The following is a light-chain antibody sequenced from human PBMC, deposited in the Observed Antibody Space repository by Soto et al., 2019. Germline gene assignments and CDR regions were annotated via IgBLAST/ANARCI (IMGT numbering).Light chain of an antibody. CDR2: AAS. CDR1: QTISSW. V-gene: IGKV1-5*01. J-gene: IGKJ1*01. CDR3: QHYNAYPVT. Sequence: DIQMTQSPSTLSGSVGDRVTITCRASQTISSWLAWYQQKPGKAPKLLIYAASDLQSGVPSRFSGSGSGTHFTLTISSLQPDDFATYYCQHYNAYPVTFGQGTKVDI.